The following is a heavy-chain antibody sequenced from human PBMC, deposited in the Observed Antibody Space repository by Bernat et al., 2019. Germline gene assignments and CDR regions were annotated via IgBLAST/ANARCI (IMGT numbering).Heavy chain of an antibody. CDR2: IYYSGST. Sequence: QLQLQESGPGLVKPSETLSLTCTVSGGSISSSSYYWGWIRQPPGKGLEWIGSIYYSGSTYYNPSLKSRVTISVDTSKNQFSLKLSSVTAADTAVYYCARAPMKNIVATIFDYWGQGTLVTVSS. D-gene: IGHD5-12*01. V-gene: IGHV4-39*07. CDR3: ARAPMKNIVATIFDY. J-gene: IGHJ4*02. CDR1: GGSISSSSYY.